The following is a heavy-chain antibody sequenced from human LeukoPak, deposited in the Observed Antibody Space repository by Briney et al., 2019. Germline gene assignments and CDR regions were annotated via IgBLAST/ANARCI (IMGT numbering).Heavy chain of an antibody. V-gene: IGHV1-18*01. J-gene: IGHJ6*03. CDR3: ARNVDAGTHAINYYYYYYMDV. Sequence: GASVKVSCKASGYTFTSYGISWVRQPPGQGLEWMGWISAYNGNTNYAQKLQGRVTMTTDTSTSTAYMELRSQRSDDTAVYYCARNVDAGTHAINYYYYYYMDVWGKGTTVTVSS. D-gene: IGHD6-13*01. CDR2: ISAYNGNT. CDR1: GYTFTSYG.